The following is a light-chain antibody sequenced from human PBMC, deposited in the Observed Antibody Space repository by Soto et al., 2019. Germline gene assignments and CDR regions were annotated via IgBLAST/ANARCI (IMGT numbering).Light chain of an antibody. CDR3: QQYGSSPT. J-gene: IGKJ4*01. CDR2: GAS. CDR1: QSVSSSY. V-gene: IGKV3-20*01. Sequence: EIVLTQSPSTLSLSPGERATLSCRASQSVSSSYLAWYQQKPGQAPRLLIYGASSRATGIPDRFSGSGSGTDLTLTISRLEPEDFAVYYCQQYGSSPTFGGGTKVEIK.